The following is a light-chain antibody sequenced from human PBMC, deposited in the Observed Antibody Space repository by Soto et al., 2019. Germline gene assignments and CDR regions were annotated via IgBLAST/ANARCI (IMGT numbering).Light chain of an antibody. CDR1: SSNIGSNT. CDR3: AAWDDSLNGYV. J-gene: IGLJ1*01. CDR2: SND. V-gene: IGLV1-44*01. Sequence: QSVLTKPPSASGTPGQRVTISCSGSSSNIGSNTVNWYQQLPGTAPKLLIYSNDQRPSGVPDLFSGSKSGTSASLATSGLXSEDEAHYYCAAWDDSLNGYVFGTGTKVTLL.